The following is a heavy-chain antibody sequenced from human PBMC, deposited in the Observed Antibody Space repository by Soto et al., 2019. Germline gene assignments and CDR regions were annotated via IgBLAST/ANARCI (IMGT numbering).Heavy chain of an antibody. D-gene: IGHD2-2*01. CDR3: RSSTSCYDESCVDV. CDR1: GYSISSGNY. V-gene: IGHV4-38-2*01. Sequence: LTCAVSGYSISSGNYWAWIRQPPGRGLEWIGSLYHIGSTHYNTSLKSRVTISVDTSKNHFSLELSSVTAADTAIYYCRSSTSCYDESCVDVWGQGTMVTVSS. CDR2: LYHIGST. J-gene: IGHJ6*02.